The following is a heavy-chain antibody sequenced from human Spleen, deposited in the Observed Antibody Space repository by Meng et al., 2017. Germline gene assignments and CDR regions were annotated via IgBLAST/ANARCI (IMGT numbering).Heavy chain of an antibody. Sequence: VHLQPGGAGRLKPAEPRSLTWVFAGEAFSNYYWSWIRQPPGKGLEWFGEIIHSGSTNYTPSLESRATISVDTSQNNLSLKLSSVTAADSAVYYCARGPTTMAHDFDYWGQGTLVTVSS. CDR1: GEAFSNYY. J-gene: IGHJ4*02. D-gene: IGHD4-11*01. V-gene: IGHV4-34*01. CDR2: IIHSGST. CDR3: ARGPTTMAHDFDY.